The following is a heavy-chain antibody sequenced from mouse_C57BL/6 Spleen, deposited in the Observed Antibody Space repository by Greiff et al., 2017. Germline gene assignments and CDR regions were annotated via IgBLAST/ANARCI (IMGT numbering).Heavy chain of an antibody. D-gene: IGHD2-5*01. CDR1: GYTFTSYW. J-gene: IGHJ2*01. Sequence: VQLQQPGAELVRPGSSVKLSCKASGYTFTSYWMHWVKQRPIQGLEWIGNIDPSDSETHYNQKFKDKATLTVDKSSSTAYMQLSSLTSEDSAVYDCATSAIVTYFDYWGQGTTLTVSS. CDR2: IDPSDSET. CDR3: ATSAIVTYFDY. V-gene: IGHV1-52*01.